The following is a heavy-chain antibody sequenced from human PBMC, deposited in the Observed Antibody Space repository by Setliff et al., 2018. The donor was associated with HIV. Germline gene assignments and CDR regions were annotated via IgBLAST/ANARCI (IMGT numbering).Heavy chain of an antibody. V-gene: IGHV1-69*10. J-gene: IGHJ3*02. Sequence: SVKVSCKTSRGTFTSYAFTWVRQAPGQGLEWMGGIITILNVATYAQKFQGRVTITADKSTSTVYMELSSLRSEDSAVYYCARVLKGYSSSYEAFDIWGQGTMVTVSS. CDR2: IITILNVA. D-gene: IGHD6-13*01. CDR3: ARVLKGYSSSYEAFDI. CDR1: RGTFTSYA.